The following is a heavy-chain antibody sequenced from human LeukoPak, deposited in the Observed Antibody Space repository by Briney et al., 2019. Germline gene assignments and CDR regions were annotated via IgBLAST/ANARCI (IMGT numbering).Heavy chain of an antibody. J-gene: IGHJ4*02. CDR1: GFTFSSYS. D-gene: IGHD6-19*01. CDR2: ISSSSSYI. Sequence: PGGSLRLSCAASGFTFSSYSMNWVRQAPGKGLEWVSSISSSSSYIYYADSVKGRFTISRDNAKNSLYLQMNSLRAEDTAVYYCASPRLMAGTPFDYWGQGTLVTVSS. CDR3: ASPRLMAGTPFDY. V-gene: IGHV3-21*01.